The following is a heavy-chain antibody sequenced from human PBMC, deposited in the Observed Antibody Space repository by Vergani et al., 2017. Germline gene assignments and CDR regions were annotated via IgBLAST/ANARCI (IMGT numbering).Heavy chain of an antibody. J-gene: IGHJ6*02. CDR1: GYTFTSYA. CDR2: INAGNGNT. D-gene: IGHD1-14*01. CDR3: ARSGRLTTMYYYYGMDV. V-gene: IGHV1-3*01. Sequence: QVQLVQSGAEVKKPGASVKVSCKASGYTFTSYAMHWVRQAPGQRLEWMGWINAGNGNTKYSQKFQGRVTITRDTSASTAYMELSSLRSEDTAVYYCARSGRLTTMYYYYGMDVWGQGTTVTVSS.